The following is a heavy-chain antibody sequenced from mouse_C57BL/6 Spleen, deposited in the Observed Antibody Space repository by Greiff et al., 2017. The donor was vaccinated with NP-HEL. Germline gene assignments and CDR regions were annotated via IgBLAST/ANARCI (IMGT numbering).Heavy chain of an antibody. Sequence: QVQLQQSGAELVRPGTSVKMSCKASGYTFTNYWIGWAKQRPGHGLEWIGDIYPGGGYTNYNEKFKGKATLTADKSSSTAYMQISSLTSEDSAIYDCARGALDGYSWFAYWGQGTLVTVSA. CDR1: GYTFTNYW. CDR3: ARGALDGYSWFAY. D-gene: IGHD2-3*01. CDR2: IYPGGGYT. J-gene: IGHJ3*01. V-gene: IGHV1-63*01.